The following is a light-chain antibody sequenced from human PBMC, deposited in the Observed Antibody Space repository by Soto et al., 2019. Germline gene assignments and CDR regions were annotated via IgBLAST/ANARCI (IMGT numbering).Light chain of an antibody. CDR3: QQSYGTPLT. CDR2: AAS. J-gene: IGKJ4*01. Sequence: DMEMTQSPSSLSASVGDRDTITCRASQSISNYLNWYQHKPGKVPKLLIYAASSLQSGVPTRFSGSGYGTDFTLTINSLQPEDFATYYCQQSYGTPLTFGGGTKIEIK. V-gene: IGKV1-39*01. CDR1: QSISNY.